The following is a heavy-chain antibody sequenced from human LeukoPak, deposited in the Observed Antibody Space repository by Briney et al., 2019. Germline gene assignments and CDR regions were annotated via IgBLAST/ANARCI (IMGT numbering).Heavy chain of an antibody. J-gene: IGHJ3*02. CDR3: ARDSSTTVTGAFDI. V-gene: IGHV3-33*01. D-gene: IGHD4-17*01. CDR2: IWYDGSKK. Sequence: GSLKISCGASGFTFSRYGMHWVRQAPGKGLEWVAIIWYDGSKKYYADSVKGRFTISRDNSKNTLYLQMNSLRAEDTAVYYCARDSSTTVTGAFDIWGQGTMVTVSS. CDR1: GFTFSRYG.